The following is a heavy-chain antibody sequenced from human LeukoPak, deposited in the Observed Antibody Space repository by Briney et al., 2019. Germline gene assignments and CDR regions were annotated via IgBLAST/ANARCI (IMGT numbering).Heavy chain of an antibody. D-gene: IGHD4/OR15-4a*01. CDR2: ISGSGVNT. J-gene: IGHJ6*02. V-gene: IGHV3-23*01. Sequence: GGSLRLSCAASGFTFDNYAMNWVRQAPGKGLEWVLGISGSGVNTYYADSVKGRFTISRDNSKNTLYLQLNSLRGEDTAIYYCARDTSFNYGAHAMDVWGQGTTVTVYS. CDR3: ARDTSFNYGAHAMDV. CDR1: GFTFDNYA.